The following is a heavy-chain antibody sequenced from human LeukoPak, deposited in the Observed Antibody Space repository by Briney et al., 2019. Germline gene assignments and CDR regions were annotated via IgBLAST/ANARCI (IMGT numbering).Heavy chain of an antibody. CDR1: GFTFSSYA. J-gene: IGHJ3*02. Sequence: GGSLRLSCAASGFTFSSYAMSWVRQAPGKGLEWVSAISGSGGSTYYADSVKGRFTISRDNSKNTLYLQMNSPRAEDTAVYYCGKDLGAVGGAFDIWGQGTMVTVSS. D-gene: IGHD6-19*01. CDR2: ISGSGGST. CDR3: GKDLGAVGGAFDI. V-gene: IGHV3-23*01.